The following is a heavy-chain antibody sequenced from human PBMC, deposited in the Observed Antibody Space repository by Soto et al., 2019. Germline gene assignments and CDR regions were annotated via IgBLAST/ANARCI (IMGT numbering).Heavy chain of an antibody. CDR2: IKSKTDGGTT. CDR1: GFTFSNAW. D-gene: IGHD3-16*02. CDR3: TTALYTHYYYYMDV. J-gene: IGHJ6*03. V-gene: IGHV3-15*01. Sequence: GGSLRLSCAASGFTFSNAWMSWVRQAPGKGLEWVGRIKSKTDGGTTDYAAPVKGRFTISRDDSKNTLYLQMNSLKTEDTAVYYCTTALYTHYYYYMDVWGKGTTVTVSS.